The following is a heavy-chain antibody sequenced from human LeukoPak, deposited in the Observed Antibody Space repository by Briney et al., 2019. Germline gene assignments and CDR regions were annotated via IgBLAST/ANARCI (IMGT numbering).Heavy chain of an antibody. CDR2: INSDGSST. V-gene: IGHV3-74*01. Sequence: GGSLRLSCAASGFTFGSYWMHWVRQAPGKGLVWVSRINSDGSSTSYADSVKGRFTISRDNAKDTLYLQMNSLRAEDTAVYYCARDRETDILTGFYYYYGMDVWGKGTTVTVSS. J-gene: IGHJ6*04. CDR3: ARDRETDILTGFYYYYGMDV. CDR1: GFTFGSYW. D-gene: IGHD3-9*01.